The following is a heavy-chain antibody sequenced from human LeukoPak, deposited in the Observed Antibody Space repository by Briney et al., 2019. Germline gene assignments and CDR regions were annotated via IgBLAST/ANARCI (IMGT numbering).Heavy chain of an antibody. CDR2: ISTYNGNT. D-gene: IGHD6-13*01. CDR1: GYTFISNG. J-gene: IGHJ4*02. V-gene: IGHV1-18*01. CDR3: ALSAVGSSFDY. Sequence: ASVKVSCKASGYTFISNGINWVRQAPGQGLEWMGWISTYNGNTNYAQNLQGRVTMTTDTSTSTAYMELRSLRSDDTAVYYCALSAVGSSFDYWGQGTLVTVSS.